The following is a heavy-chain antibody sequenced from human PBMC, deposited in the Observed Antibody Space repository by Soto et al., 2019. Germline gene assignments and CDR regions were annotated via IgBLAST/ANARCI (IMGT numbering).Heavy chain of an antibody. V-gene: IGHV3-30*18. CDR3: AKGRPRVVVAAYFDY. CDR2: ISYDGSNK. J-gene: IGHJ4*02. D-gene: IGHD2-15*01. CDR1: GSTFSSYA. Sequence: GGSLRLSCAASGSTFSSYAMHWVRQAPGKGLEWVAVISYDGSNKYYADSVKGRFTISRDNSKNTLYLQMNSLRAEDTAVYYCAKGRPRVVVAAYFDYWGQGTLVTVSS.